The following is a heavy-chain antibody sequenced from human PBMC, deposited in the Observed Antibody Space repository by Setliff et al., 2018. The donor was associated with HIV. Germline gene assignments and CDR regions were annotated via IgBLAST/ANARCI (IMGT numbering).Heavy chain of an antibody. CDR3: AITIVGMTTEMY. D-gene: IGHD2-21*02. Sequence: SETLSLTCGLNGVPFSDYYWNWIRQSPGKGLEWIVEVNHNGNINYNPSLQSRVTVSVDTSKPQFSLKMNSVTAADTAVYYCAITIVGMTTEMYWGQGTLVTVSS. J-gene: IGHJ4*02. CDR2: VNHNGNI. V-gene: IGHV4-34*01. CDR1: GVPFSDYY.